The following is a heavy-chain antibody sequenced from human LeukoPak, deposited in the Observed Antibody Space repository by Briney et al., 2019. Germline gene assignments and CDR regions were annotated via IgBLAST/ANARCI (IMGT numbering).Heavy chain of an antibody. D-gene: IGHD6-19*01. CDR3: ARQSAPRYSSGWYGHLYFDY. CDR1: GGSISSSSYY. Sequence: SETLSLTCPVSGGSISSSSYYWAWIRQPPGKGLEWIGSIYYSGSTYYNPSLKSRVTISVDTSKNQFSLKLTSVTAADTAVYYCARQSAPRYSSGWYGHLYFDYWGQGTLVTVSS. CDR2: IYYSGST. J-gene: IGHJ4*02. V-gene: IGHV4-39*01.